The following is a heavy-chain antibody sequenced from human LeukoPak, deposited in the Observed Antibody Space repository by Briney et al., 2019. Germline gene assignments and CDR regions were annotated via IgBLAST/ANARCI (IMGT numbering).Heavy chain of an antibody. CDR1: GSTSNSFA. J-gene: IGHJ4*02. CDR3: VKGLDYSSSQMDS. Sequence: GGSRRPSCQASGSTSNSFAMHWVRQPQGRGREYGSPINTNGANTYYADSVKGRCTISRDNSRNTVYVQMNSLTPEDTAVYYCVKGLDYSSSQMDSWGQGTLVTVSS. D-gene: IGHD6-6*01. CDR2: INTNGANT. V-gene: IGHV3-64*05.